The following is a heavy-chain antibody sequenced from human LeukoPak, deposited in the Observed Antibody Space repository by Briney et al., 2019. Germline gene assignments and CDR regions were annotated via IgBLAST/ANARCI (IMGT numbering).Heavy chain of an antibody. CDR3: VRERNCSGASCLDGFDI. V-gene: IGHV4-59*01. Sequence: SETLSPTCTVSGGSISTYYWSWLRQPPGKGLEWIGYIYNSGRTNYNPSLESRATISVDTSKNQFSLKLNSVTAADTAVYYCVRERNCSGASCLDGFDIWGQGTMVTVSS. D-gene: IGHD2-15*01. CDR1: GGSISTYY. CDR2: IYNSGRT. J-gene: IGHJ3*02.